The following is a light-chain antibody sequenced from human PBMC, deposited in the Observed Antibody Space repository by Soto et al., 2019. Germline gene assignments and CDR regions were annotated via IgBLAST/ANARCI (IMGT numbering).Light chain of an antibody. J-gene: IGKJ1*01. CDR1: QSITIY. CDR2: GAS. V-gene: IGKV1-39*01. CDR3: QQTYSAPRT. Sequence: DIQMTQSPSSLSASVGDRVTITCRASQSITIYLNWYQQQPGKAPRLLIYGASTLQTGVPSRFSSSGSMTDFTLTISDLQPEYFATYYCQQTYSAPRTFGQGTKVDI.